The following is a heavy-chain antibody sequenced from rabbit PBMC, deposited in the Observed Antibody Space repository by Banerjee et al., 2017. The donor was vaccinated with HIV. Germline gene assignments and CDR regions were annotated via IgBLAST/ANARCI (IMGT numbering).Heavy chain of an antibody. V-gene: IGHV1S40*01. CDR3: AGDPWSGWNL. CDR1: GFSFSSSY. J-gene: IGHJ4*01. Sequence: QSLEESGGDLVKPGASLTLTCTASGFSFSSSYMCWVRQAPGKGLEWIACINTSSGNTVYASWAKGRFTISKTSWTTVTLQMTSLTAADTATYFCAGDPWSGWNLWGQGTLVTVS. D-gene: IGHD4-1*01. CDR2: INTSSGNT.